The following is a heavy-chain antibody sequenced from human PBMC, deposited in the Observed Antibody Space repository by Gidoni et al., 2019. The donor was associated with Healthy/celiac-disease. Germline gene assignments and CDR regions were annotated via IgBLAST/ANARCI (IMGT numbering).Heavy chain of an antibody. CDR2: INPSGGST. D-gene: IGHD6-19*01. V-gene: IGHV1-46*01. Sequence: QVQLVQAGSEEKKPGASVKVSCKACGYSFTSYYMHGGRQAPGQGLEWMGIINPSGGSTSYAQKFQGRVTMTRDTSTSTVYMELSSLRSEDTAVYYCARVGAVAGTIDYWGQGTLVTVSS. CDR3: ARVGAVAGTIDY. J-gene: IGHJ4*02. CDR1: GYSFTSYY.